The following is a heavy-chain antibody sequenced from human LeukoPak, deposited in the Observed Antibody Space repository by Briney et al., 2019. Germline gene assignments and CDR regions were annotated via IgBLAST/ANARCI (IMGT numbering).Heavy chain of an antibody. V-gene: IGHV3-11*01. CDR2: INIGGTNT. J-gene: IGHJ5*02. CDR1: GFTFNDYY. Sequence: GGSLRLSCAASGFTFNDYYMSWIRQAPGKGLEWLSYINIGGTNTHYGDSVKGRFTISRDNAKESLYLEMNNLRAEDTAVYYCATDGAGFDTWGQGVLVTVSS. CDR3: ATDGAGFDT.